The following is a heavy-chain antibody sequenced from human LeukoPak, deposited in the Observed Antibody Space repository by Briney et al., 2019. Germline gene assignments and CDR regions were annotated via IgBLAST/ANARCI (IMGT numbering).Heavy chain of an antibody. CDR3: ARTEAIAVAGTYYYYMDV. CDR1: GYTFTGYY. V-gene: IGHV7-4-1*02. Sequence: ASVKVSCKASGYTFTGYYMHWVRQAPGQGLEWMGWINTNTGNPTYAQGFAGRFVFSLDTSVSTAYLQISSLKAEDTAVYYCARTEAIAVAGTYYYYMDVWGKGTTVTVSS. CDR2: INTNTGNP. J-gene: IGHJ6*03. D-gene: IGHD6-19*01.